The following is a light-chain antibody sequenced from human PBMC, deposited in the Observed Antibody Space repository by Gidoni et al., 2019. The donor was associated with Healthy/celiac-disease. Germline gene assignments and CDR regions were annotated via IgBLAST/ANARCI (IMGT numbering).Light chain of an antibody. CDR3: QSYDSSLSGVI. J-gene: IGLJ2*01. Sequence: QSVLTQPPSVSGAPGQRVTISCTGSSSNIGARYDVPWYQQLPGTAPKLLIYGNNNRPSGVPDRFSGSKSGTSASLAITGLQAEDEADYYCQSYDSSLSGVIFGGGTKLTVL. CDR2: GNN. CDR1: SSNIGARYD. V-gene: IGLV1-40*01.